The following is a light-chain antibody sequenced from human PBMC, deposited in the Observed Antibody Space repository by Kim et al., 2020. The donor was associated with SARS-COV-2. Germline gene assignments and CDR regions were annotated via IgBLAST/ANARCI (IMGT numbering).Light chain of an antibody. CDR2: AAS. CDR1: QDISNY. CDR3: QECDSAPWT. Sequence: DIQMTQSPSSLSASVGDRVTITCRASQDISNYLAWFQLKPGKAPKLLIYAASALQPGVPSRFSVSGSGTDFTLTVTSLQPEDVATYYCQECDSAPWTFGQGTKVEIK. J-gene: IGKJ1*01. V-gene: IGKV1-27*01.